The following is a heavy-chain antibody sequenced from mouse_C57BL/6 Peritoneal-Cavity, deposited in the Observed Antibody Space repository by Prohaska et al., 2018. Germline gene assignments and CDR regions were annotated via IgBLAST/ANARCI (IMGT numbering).Heavy chain of an antibody. J-gene: IGHJ2*01. CDR2: DDYK. D-gene: IGHD2-5*01. CDR3: ARAYYSNYYFGY. V-gene: IGHV8-8*01. Sequence: DDYKYYNAALKSRLTIYKDTSKNQVFLKIANVDTADTATYYCARAYYSNYYFGYWGQGTTLTVSS.